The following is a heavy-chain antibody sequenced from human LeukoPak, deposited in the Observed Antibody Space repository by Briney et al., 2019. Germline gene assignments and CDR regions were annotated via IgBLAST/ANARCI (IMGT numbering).Heavy chain of an antibody. CDR3: ARRLGLRWDLQAFDI. V-gene: IGHV1-8*03. J-gene: IGHJ3*02. Sequence: ASVKVSCKASGYTFSSYDINWVRQATGQGLEWMGWMNPNSGNRGYAQKFQGRVTITRNTSISTAYMELSSLRSEDTAVYYCARRLGLRWDLQAFDIWGQGTMVTVSS. D-gene: IGHD4-23*01. CDR1: GYTFSSYD. CDR2: MNPNSGNR.